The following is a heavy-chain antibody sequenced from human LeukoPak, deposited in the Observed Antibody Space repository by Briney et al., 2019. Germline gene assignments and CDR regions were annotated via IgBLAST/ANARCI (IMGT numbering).Heavy chain of an antibody. CDR2: IRSKAYGGTT. D-gene: IGHD2-2*01. J-gene: IGHJ6*03. V-gene: IGHV3-49*04. CDR3: TRTPADYYYYYMDV. CDR1: GFTFGDYA. Sequence: GGSLRLSCTASGFTFGDYAMSWVRQAPGKGLEWVGFIRSKAYGGTTEYAAPVKGRFTISRDDSKSIAYLQMNSLKTEDTAVYYCTRTPADYYYYYMDVWGQGTLVTVSS.